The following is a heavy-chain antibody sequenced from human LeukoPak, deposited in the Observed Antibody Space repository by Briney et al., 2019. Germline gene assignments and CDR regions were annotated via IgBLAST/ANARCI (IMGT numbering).Heavy chain of an antibody. V-gene: IGHV3-23*01. J-gene: IGHJ4*02. D-gene: IGHD6-19*01. Sequence: GGSLRLSCAASGFTFSSYAMSWVRQAPGKGLEWVSAISGSGGSTYYADSVKGRFTISRDNSKNTLYLQMNSLRAEDTAVYYCAKDDTGIAVAGTAREEGTLWGQGTLVTVSS. CDR1: GFTFSSYA. CDR3: AKDDTGIAVAGTAREEGTL. CDR2: ISGSGGST.